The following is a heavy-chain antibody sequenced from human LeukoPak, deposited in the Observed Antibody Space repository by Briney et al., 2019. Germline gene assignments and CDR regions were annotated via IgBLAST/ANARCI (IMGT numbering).Heavy chain of an antibody. CDR3: ARRYCSSTSCYLSTIFGVSLSSPASWFDP. Sequence: AAVKVSCKASGYTFTGDYMHWVRQAPGQGLEWVGWINPNSGDTNYAQKVQGRVTMTSDTSISTAYMELSRLRSDDTAVYYCARRYCSSTSCYLSTIFGVSLSSPASWFDPWGQGTLVTVSS. J-gene: IGHJ5*02. CDR2: INPNSGDT. D-gene: IGHD2-2*01. V-gene: IGHV1-2*02. CDR1: GYTFTGDY.